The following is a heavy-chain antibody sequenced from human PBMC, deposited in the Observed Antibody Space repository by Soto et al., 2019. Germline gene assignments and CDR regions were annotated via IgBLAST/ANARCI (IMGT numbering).Heavy chain of an antibody. Sequence: SVKVSGKASGGTFSSYAISWVRPAPGQGLECMGGIIPIFGTANSAQNFQGRVTITADKSTSTAYMQLSILRSEDTAVYYCARQTVLFFYYYYGMVVWGQGTTVTVSS. J-gene: IGHJ6*02. CDR1: GGTFSSYA. CDR3: ARQTVLFFYYYYGMVV. CDR2: IIPIFGTA. D-gene: IGHD3-3*01. V-gene: IGHV1-69*06.